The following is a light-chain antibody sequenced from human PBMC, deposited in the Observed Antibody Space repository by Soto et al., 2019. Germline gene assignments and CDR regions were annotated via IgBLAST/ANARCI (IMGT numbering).Light chain of an antibody. CDR3: TSYTSSSSWV. J-gene: IGLJ3*02. V-gene: IGLV2-14*01. CDR2: EVS. CDR1: SSDVGGYNY. Sequence: SVLNQPASVSGSPGQSITISCTGTSSDVGGYNYVSWHQQHPGKAPKLLIYEVSNRPSGVSNRFSGSKSGNTASLTISDLPAFDLVHHYCTSYTSSSSWVFGGGT.